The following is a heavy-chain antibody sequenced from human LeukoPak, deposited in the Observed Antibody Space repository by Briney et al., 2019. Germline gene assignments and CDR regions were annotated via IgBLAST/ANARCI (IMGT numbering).Heavy chain of an antibody. CDR3: AKDVDYYGSGSSSNWFDP. CDR2: ISGSGGST. D-gene: IGHD3-10*01. CDR1: GFTFSSYA. Sequence: PGGSLRLSCAASGFTFSSYAMSWVRQAPGKGLEWVSAISGSGGSTYYADSVKGRFTISRDSSKNTLYLQMNSLRAEDTAVYYCAKDVDYYGSGSSSNWFDPWGQGTLVTVSS. J-gene: IGHJ5*02. V-gene: IGHV3-23*01.